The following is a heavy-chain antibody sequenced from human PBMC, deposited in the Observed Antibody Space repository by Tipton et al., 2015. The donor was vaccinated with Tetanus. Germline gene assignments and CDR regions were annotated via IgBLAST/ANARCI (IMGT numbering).Heavy chain of an antibody. V-gene: IGHV4-34*01. J-gene: IGHJ4*02. Sequence: TLSLTCAVYGGSSSGFYWSWIRQTPGKGLEWIGEINHRGGTSYNPSLKSRATISVDTSKNQFSLNLTSVTAADTALYYCARGLGVAATTGFYFWGRGTLVAVSS. CDR2: INHRGGT. CDR1: GGSSSGFY. CDR3: ARGLGVAATTGFYF. D-gene: IGHD1-7*01.